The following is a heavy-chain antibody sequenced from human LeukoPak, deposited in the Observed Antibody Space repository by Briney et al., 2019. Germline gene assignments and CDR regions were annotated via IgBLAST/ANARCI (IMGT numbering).Heavy chain of an antibody. Sequence: GGSLRLSCADSGFTFSSYWMTWVRQAPGKGLEWVANMKQDGSEKYYVDSVKGRFTISRDNAKNSLYLQMNSLRAEDTAVYYCARDTAGADYWGQGTLVTVSS. V-gene: IGHV3-7*03. CDR1: GFTFSSYW. J-gene: IGHJ4*02. CDR2: MKQDGSEK. D-gene: IGHD1-26*01. CDR3: ARDTAGADY.